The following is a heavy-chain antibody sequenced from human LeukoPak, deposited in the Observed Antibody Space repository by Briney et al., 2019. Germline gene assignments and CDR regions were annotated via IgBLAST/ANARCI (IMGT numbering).Heavy chain of an antibody. Sequence: GGSLRLSCTTSGFTFGDYAMSWLRQAPGKGLEWVGFIRIKPYGGTTEYAASVKGRFTISRDDSKSIAYLQMNSLKTEDTAMYYCTRDSRYSGSPLYFDYWGQGTLVTVSS. CDR3: TRDSRYSGSPLYFDY. CDR2: IRIKPYGGTT. J-gene: IGHJ4*02. CDR1: GFTFGDYA. D-gene: IGHD1-26*01. V-gene: IGHV3-49*03.